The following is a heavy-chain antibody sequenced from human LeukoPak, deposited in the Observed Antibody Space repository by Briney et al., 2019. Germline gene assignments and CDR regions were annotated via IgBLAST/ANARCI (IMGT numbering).Heavy chain of an antibody. CDR2: MYYSGST. CDR1: GGSISSYY. J-gene: IGHJ5*02. CDR3: ARNASRSWFDP. Sequence: SETLSLTCTVSGGSISSYYWSWIRQPPGRGLEWVGYMYYSGSTNYNPSLKSRVTISVDTYKNQFSLKLSCVTTADTPLYYCARNASRSWFDPWGQGTLVTVYS. D-gene: IGHD2-2*01. V-gene: IGHV4-59*01.